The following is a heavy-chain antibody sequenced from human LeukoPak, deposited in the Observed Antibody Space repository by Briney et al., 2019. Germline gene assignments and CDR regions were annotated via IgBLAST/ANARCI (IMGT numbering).Heavy chain of an antibody. CDR3: ARLNLGYGYFLEATKHDY. V-gene: IGHV3-30-3*01. CDR2: ISYDDGTNK. CDR1: GFTFSTYP. D-gene: IGHD5-18*01. Sequence: AGGSLRLSCAASGFTFSTYPMHWVRQAPGKGLEWVAVISYDDGTNKYYADSVKGRFTISRDNSKNTLYLQMNSLRAEDTAVYYCARLNLGYGYFLEATKHDYWGQGTLVTVSS. J-gene: IGHJ4*02.